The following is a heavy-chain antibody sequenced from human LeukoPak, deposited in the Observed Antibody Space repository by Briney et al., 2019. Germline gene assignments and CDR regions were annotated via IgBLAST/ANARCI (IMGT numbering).Heavy chain of an antibody. CDR3: ARSGFLEWLKDC. CDR2: INPNSGDT. CDR1: GYSFNTYY. J-gene: IGHJ4*02. Sequence: ASVKVSCKASGYSFNTYYMNWVRQAPGQGLEWVGWINPNSGDTNYAQNFQGRVTMTRDTSINTAYMELSRLRSDDTAVYYCARSGFLEWLKDCWGQGTLVIVSS. V-gene: IGHV1-2*02. D-gene: IGHD3-3*01.